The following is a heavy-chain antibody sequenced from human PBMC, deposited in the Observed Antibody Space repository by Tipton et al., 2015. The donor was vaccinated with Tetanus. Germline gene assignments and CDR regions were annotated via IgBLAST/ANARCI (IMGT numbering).Heavy chain of an antibody. V-gene: IGHV3-74*01. CDR3: ARTYSSGYGMDV. Sequence: SLRLSCSGSGFIFDDHSMHWVRQRPGKGLVWVSRIKGDGTTTAFADSVKGRFSISRDNAQNTLNLQMNSLRGEDTAVYYCARTYSSGYGMDVWGQGTTVIVS. D-gene: IGHD6-19*01. J-gene: IGHJ6*02. CDR1: GFIFDDHS. CDR2: IKGDGTTT.